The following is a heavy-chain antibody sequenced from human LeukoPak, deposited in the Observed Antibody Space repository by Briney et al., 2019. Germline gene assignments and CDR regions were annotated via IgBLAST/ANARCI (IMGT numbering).Heavy chain of an antibody. J-gene: IGHJ4*02. D-gene: IGHD6-19*01. Sequence: GGSLRLSCAASGFTFSSYSMSWVRQAPGKGLEWVANIKQDGNEEYYVDSLKGRFTISRDNSKNTLYLQMNSLRAEDTAVYYCAKYLAVAGKVRENYFDYWGQGTLVTVSS. CDR3: AKYLAVAGKVRENYFDY. CDR2: IKQDGNEE. CDR1: GFTFSSYS. V-gene: IGHV3-7*03.